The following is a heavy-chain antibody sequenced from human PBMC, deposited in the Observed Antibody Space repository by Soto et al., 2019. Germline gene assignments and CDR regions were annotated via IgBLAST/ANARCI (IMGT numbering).Heavy chain of an antibody. Sequence: ETLSLTCTVSGGSISSYYWSWIRQPPGKGLEWIGFIHYSGSTNYNPSLKGRVTMSVDTSKNQFSLKLTSVNTADTAIYYCTRGGDPYNTGHWGQGTLVTVSS. CDR2: IHYSGST. D-gene: IGHD2-21*01. CDR1: GGSISSYY. V-gene: IGHV4-59*01. CDR3: TRGGDPYNTGH. J-gene: IGHJ1*01.